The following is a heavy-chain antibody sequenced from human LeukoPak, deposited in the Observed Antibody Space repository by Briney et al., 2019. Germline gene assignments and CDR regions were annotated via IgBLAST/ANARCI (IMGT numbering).Heavy chain of an antibody. V-gene: IGHV4-59*01. Sequence: SETLSLTCTVSGGSISSYYWSWIRQPPGKGLEWIGYIYYSGSTNYNPSLKSRVTISVDTSKNQFSLKLSSVTAADTAVYYCAKLYSYGYYFDYWGQGTLVTVSS. CDR3: AKLYSYGYYFDY. CDR2: IYYSGST. D-gene: IGHD5-18*01. J-gene: IGHJ4*02. CDR1: GGSISSYY.